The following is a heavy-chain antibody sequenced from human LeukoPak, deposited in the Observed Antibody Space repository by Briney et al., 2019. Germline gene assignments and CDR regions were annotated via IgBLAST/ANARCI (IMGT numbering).Heavy chain of an antibody. D-gene: IGHD3-10*01. CDR2: IRHSGTT. J-gene: IGHJ5*02. V-gene: IGHV4-38-2*02. Sequence: SETLSLTCTVSGYSISSGYYWGWIRQPPGKGLEWIGTIRHSGTTYYNPSLKSRVTMSVDTSKNQFSLKVTSVTAADTAVYYCARDSGTTGEVKFDPWGQGTLVTVSS. CDR3: ARDSGTTGEVKFDP. CDR1: GYSISSGYY.